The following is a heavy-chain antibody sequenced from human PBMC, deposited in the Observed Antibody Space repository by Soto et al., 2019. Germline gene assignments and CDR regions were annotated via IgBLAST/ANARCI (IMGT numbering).Heavy chain of an antibody. J-gene: IGHJ5*02. D-gene: IGHD2-15*01. CDR1: EYTFTSYD. CDR3: ARGVGCSGGPCYRPEGFDP. V-gene: IGHV1-8*01. CDR2: VNPNSGHT. Sequence: QVQLVQSGAEVKKPGASVKVSCKASEYTFTSYDINWVRQAPGQGLEWVGWVNPNSGHTAYAQKFQGRVTMTSNTSITTAYMELSSLRSEDTAVYYCARGVGCSGGPCYRPEGFDPWGPGTLVTVSS.